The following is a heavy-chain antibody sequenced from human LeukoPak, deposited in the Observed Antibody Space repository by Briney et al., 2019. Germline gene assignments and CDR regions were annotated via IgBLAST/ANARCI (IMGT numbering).Heavy chain of an antibody. V-gene: IGHV4-34*01. CDR2: INHSGST. CDR1: GGSFSGYF. D-gene: IGHD3-10*01. CDR3: ARKHGSGRKFPHYYYYYYMDV. Sequence: SETLSLTCAVYGGSFSGYFWSWIRQPPGKGLEWIGEINHSGSTNYNPSLKSRVTILVDTSKNQFSLKLNSVTAADTAVYYCARKHGSGRKFPHYYYYYYMDVWGKGTTVTISS. J-gene: IGHJ6*03.